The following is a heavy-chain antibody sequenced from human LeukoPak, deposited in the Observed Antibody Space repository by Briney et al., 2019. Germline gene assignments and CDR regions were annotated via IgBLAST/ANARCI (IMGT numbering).Heavy chain of an antibody. Sequence: GGSLRLSCAASGFTFDDYAMHWVRQAPGKGLEWVSGISWNSGSIGYADSVKGRFTISRDNAKNSLYLQMNSLRAEDTALYYCVVGYCSSTSCRTLFDYWGQGTLVTVSS. J-gene: IGHJ4*02. D-gene: IGHD2-2*01. CDR1: GFTFDDYA. V-gene: IGHV3-9*01. CDR3: VVGYCSSTSCRTLFDY. CDR2: ISWNSGSI.